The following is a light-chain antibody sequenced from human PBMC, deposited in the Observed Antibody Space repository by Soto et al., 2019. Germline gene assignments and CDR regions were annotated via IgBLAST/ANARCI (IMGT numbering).Light chain of an antibody. CDR3: QSYDSSLSGLV. V-gene: IGLV1-40*01. CDR1: SSNIGAGYD. Sequence: QSVRTQPPSVSGAPGQRVTISCTGSSSNIGAGYDVHWYQQLPGTAPKLLIYGTSNRPSGVPDRFSGSKSGTSASLAITGLQAEDEADYYCQSYDSSLSGLVFGTGTKLTVL. CDR2: GTS. J-gene: IGLJ1*01.